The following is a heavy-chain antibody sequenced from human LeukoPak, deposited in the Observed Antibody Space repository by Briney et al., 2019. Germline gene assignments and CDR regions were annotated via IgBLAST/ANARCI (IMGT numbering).Heavy chain of an antibody. V-gene: IGHV4-34*01. D-gene: IGHD6-6*01. J-gene: IGHJ5*02. Sequence: SETLSLTCAVYGGSFSGYYWSWIRQPPGKGLEWIGEINHSGSTNYNPSLKSRVTISVDTSKNQFSLKLTSVTAADTAVYYCARDREYSSSGLVWFDPWGHGILVTVSS. CDR3: ARDREYSSSGLVWFDP. CDR1: GGSFSGYY. CDR2: INHSGST.